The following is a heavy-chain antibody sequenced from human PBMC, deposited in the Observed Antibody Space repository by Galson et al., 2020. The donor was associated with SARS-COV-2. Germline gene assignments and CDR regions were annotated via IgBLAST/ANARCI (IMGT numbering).Heavy chain of an antibody. Sequence: TGGSLRLSCAASGFTFSSYSMHWVRQAPGKGLEWVAVISYDGSNKYYADSVKGRFTISRDNSKNTLYLQMNSLRAEDTAVYYCAKNEEHNYCVAWGQGALVTVSS. CDR3: AKNEEHNYCVA. D-gene: IGHD3-10*02. CDR1: GFTFSSYS. J-gene: IGHJ5*02. V-gene: IGHV3-30*18. CDR2: ISYDGSNK.